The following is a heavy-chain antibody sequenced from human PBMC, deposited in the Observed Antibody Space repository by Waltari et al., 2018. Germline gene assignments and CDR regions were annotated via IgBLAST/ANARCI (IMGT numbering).Heavy chain of an antibody. J-gene: IGHJ6*02. CDR1: GFTFSSYA. CDR3: ARDSSGWYMSMVDV. V-gene: IGHV3-30-3*01. CDR2: ISYDGSNK. Sequence: QVQLVESGGGVVQPGRSLRLSCAASGFTFSSYAMHWVRQAPGKGLEWLAVISYDGSNKYYADSVKGRFTISRDNSKNTLYLQMNSLRAEDTAVYYCARDSSGWYMSMVDVWGQGTTVTVSS. D-gene: IGHD6-19*01.